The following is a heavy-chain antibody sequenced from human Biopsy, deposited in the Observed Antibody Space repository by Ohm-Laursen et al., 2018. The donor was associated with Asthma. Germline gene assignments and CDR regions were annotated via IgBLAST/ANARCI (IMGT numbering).Heavy chain of an antibody. CDR3: ARAVDYSHYYGIDV. Sequence: ATVEISCKPSGYTFNSAGITWVRQAPGQGLEWMGWISVYNGNTKVAQKLQDRVTMITDTSTSTAYMELRSLRSDDTAVYFCARAVDYSHYYGIDVWGQGTTVTVS. V-gene: IGHV1-18*01. CDR1: GYTFNSAG. D-gene: IGHD3-10*01. J-gene: IGHJ6*02. CDR2: ISVYNGNT.